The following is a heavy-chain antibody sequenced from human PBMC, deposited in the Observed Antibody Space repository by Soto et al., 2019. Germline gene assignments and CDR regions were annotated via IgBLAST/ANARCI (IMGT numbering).Heavy chain of an antibody. D-gene: IGHD2-2*02. J-gene: IGHJ6*02. CDR2: IYYSGST. Sequence: SETLSLTCTVSGGSVSSGSYYLSWIRQPPGKGLEWIGYIYYSGSTNYNPSLKSRVTISVDTSKNQFSLKLSSVTAADTAVYYCASVTRTCISTSCYRYYYGMDVWGQGTTLTVSS. CDR3: ASVTRTCISTSCYRYYYGMDV. CDR1: GGSVSSGSYY. V-gene: IGHV4-61*01.